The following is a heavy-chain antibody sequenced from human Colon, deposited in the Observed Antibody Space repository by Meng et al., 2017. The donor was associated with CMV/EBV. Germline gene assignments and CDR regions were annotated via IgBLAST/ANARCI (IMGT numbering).Heavy chain of an antibody. CDR2: ISWNSGSI. J-gene: IGHJ4*02. V-gene: IGHV3-9*01. D-gene: IGHD3-3*01. CDR1: GFTFDDYA. CDR3: ARDSLGGYDFWSGADY. Sequence: SLKISCAASGFTFDDYAMHWVRQAPGKGLEWVSGISWNSGSIGYADSVKGRFTISRDNAKNSLYLQMNSLRAEDTAIYYCARDSLGGYDFWSGADYWGQGTLVTVSS.